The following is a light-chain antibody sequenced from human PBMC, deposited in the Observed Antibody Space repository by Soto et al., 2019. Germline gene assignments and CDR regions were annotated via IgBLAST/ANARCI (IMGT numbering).Light chain of an antibody. Sequence: DIVMTQSPLSLPVTPGEPATLSCRASQSVSNNLAWFQQKPGQVPRLLIYGASNRATGVSARFSGSGSGTEFTLTISSLQSEDFAVYYCQQYHYWWTFGQGTKVDIK. CDR2: GAS. J-gene: IGKJ1*01. V-gene: IGKV3-15*01. CDR1: QSVSNN. CDR3: QQYHYWWT.